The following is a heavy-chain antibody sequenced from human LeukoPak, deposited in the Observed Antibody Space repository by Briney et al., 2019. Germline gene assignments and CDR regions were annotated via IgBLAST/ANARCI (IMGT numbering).Heavy chain of an antibody. V-gene: IGHV3-21*01. CDR1: GFTFSSYS. CDR2: ISSSSSYI. D-gene: IGHD7-27*01. CDR3: ARSQLGGKYYFVY. Sequence: GGSLRLSCAASGFTFSSYSMNWVRQAPGKGLEWVSSISSSSSYIYYADSVKGRFTISRDNAKNSLYLQMNSLRAEDTAVYYCARSQLGGKYYFVYWGQGTLVTVSS. J-gene: IGHJ4*02.